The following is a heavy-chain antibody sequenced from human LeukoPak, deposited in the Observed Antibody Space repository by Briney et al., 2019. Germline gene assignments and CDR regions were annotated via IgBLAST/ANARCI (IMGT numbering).Heavy chain of an antibody. D-gene: IGHD2-21*01. V-gene: IGHV1-69*05. CDR2: IIPIFGTA. Sequence: SVKVSCKASGGTFSSHAISWVRQAPGQGLEWMGGIIPIFGTANYAQKFQGRVTITTDESTSTAYMELSSLTSEDTAVYYCARSAYCGGDCYSGGYYFDYWGQGTLVTVSS. CDR1: GGTFSSHA. CDR3: ARSAYCGGDCYSGGYYFDY. J-gene: IGHJ4*02.